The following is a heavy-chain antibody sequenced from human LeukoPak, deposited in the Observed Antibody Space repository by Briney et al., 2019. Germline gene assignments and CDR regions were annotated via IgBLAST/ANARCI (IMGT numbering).Heavy chain of an antibody. CDR2: IKGDGTGI. CDR1: GFTFSNYW. J-gene: IGHJ4*02. V-gene: IGHV3-74*01. Sequence: GGSLTLSCTTSGFTFSNYWMYWVRQAPGKGLVCVSRIKGDGTGITYTDSVEGRFTISRDNAKNTLYLQMNSLRDEDTAVYYCVRGQTIDYWGQGTLVTVSS. D-gene: IGHD4-17*01. CDR3: VRGQTIDY.